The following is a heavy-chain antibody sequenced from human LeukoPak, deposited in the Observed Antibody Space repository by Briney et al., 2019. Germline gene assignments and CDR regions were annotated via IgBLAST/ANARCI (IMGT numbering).Heavy chain of an antibody. CDR1: GGSFSGYY. D-gene: IGHD1-14*01. CDR3: ARVPLEYNTATHLDY. CDR2: INHSGST. J-gene: IGHJ4*02. V-gene: IGHV4-34*01. Sequence: SETLSLTCAVYGGSFSGYYWSWIRQPPGKGLEWIGEINHSGSTNYNPSLKSRVTISVDTSKNQFSLNLSSVTAADTAVYYCARVPLEYNTATHLDYWGQGILVTVSS.